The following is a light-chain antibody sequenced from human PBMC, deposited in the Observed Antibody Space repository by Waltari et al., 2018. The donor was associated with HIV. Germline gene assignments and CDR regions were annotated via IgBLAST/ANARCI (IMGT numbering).Light chain of an antibody. CDR2: EVH. CDR3: TSYTSGSVL. CDR1: NVDVGAFNF. Sequence: QSALTQPASVSGSPGQSITISCTGINVDVGAFNFVSWYQHPPGKAPKLIIYEVHNRPSGVSDRFSGSKSGNSASLTISGLQTADEADYYCTSYTSGSVLFGGGTNLTVL. J-gene: IGLJ2*01. V-gene: IGLV2-14*01.